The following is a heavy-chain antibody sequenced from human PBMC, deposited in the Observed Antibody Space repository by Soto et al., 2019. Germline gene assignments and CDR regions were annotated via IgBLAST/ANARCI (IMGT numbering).Heavy chain of an antibody. D-gene: IGHD2-15*01. J-gene: IGHJ3*02. CDR3: TRENIEKSDGLYDAFDI. CDR1: GYTFTDYY. Sequence: GASVKVSCKTSGYTFTDYYTHWERQAPGQGLEWMGWMNPKSGGAYFAQKFQGRVTLTRDTSIGTAYIEVNSLTSDDTAVYFCTRENIEKSDGLYDAFDISGQVPTVTV. V-gene: IGHV1-2*02. CDR2: MNPKSGGA.